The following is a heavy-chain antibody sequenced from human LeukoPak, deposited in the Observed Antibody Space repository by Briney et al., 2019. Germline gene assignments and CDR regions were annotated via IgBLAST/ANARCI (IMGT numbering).Heavy chain of an antibody. J-gene: IGHJ6*02. CDR3: AKVLQELRYFDWLLSPGYYGMDV. V-gene: IGHV3-23*01. CDR1: GFTFSSYA. D-gene: IGHD3-9*01. CDR2: ISGSGGST. Sequence: SGGSLRLSCAASGFTFSSYAMSWVRQAPGKGLEWVSAISGSGGSTYYADSVKGRFTISRDNSKNTLYLQMNSLGAEDTAVYYCAKVLQELRYFDWLLSPGYYGMDVWGQGTTVTVSS.